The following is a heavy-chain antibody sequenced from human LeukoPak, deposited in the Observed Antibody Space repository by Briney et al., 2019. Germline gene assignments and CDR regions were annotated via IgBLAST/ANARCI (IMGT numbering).Heavy chain of an antibody. CDR3: ATRSSSWHLKFDY. D-gene: IGHD6-13*01. Sequence: GGSLRLSCAASGFTFSSYWMSWVRQAPGKGLEWVANIKQDGSEKYYVDSVKGRFTISRDNAKNSLYLQMNSLRAEDTAVYYCATRSSSWHLKFDYWGQGTLVTVSS. CDR1: GFTFSSYW. V-gene: IGHV3-7*01. J-gene: IGHJ4*02. CDR2: IKQDGSEK.